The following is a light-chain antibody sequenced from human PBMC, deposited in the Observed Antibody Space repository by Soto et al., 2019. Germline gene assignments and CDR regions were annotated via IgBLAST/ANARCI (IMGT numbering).Light chain of an antibody. CDR1: KFDIGRYDY. CDR3: SSFTGGSTSYV. V-gene: IGLV2-14*03. J-gene: IGLJ1*01. CDR2: DVS. Sequence: QSVLTQPASVSGSPGQTITISCAGTKFDIGRYDYVSWYRQHPGEAPKLIIFDVSRRPSGVSDRFSGSKSGNTASLIISGLQAEDEADYYCSSFTGGSTSYVFGTGTKLTVL.